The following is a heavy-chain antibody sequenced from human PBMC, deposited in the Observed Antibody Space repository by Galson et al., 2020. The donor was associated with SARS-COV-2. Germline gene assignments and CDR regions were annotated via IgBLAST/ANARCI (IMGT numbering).Heavy chain of an antibody. D-gene: IGHD3-22*01. CDR1: GFSFSAYN. V-gene: IGHV3-30*02. J-gene: IGHJ2*01. CDR3: AKAGYDGTGYYYVYWYFDL. Sequence: GESLKISCTASGFSFSAYNMHWVRQAPGKGLEWVAFLRYDGSSQYYADSVKGRFTISRDNSKNTLYLQMNSLKPEDTAVYYCAKAGYDGTGYYYVYWYFDLWGRGTLVTVSS. CDR2: LRYDGSSQ.